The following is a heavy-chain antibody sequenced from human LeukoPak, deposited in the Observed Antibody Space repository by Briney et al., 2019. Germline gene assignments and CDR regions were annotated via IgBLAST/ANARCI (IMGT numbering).Heavy chain of an antibody. CDR3: ARLNYYDSSGYDY. D-gene: IGHD3-22*01. Sequence: SETLSLTCAVYGGSFSGYYWSWLRQPPGKGLEWIGEINHSGSTNYNPSLKSRVTISVDTSKNQFSLKLSSVTAADTAVYYCARLNYYDSSGYDYWGQGTLVTVSS. V-gene: IGHV4-34*01. CDR2: INHSGST. J-gene: IGHJ4*02. CDR1: GGSFSGYY.